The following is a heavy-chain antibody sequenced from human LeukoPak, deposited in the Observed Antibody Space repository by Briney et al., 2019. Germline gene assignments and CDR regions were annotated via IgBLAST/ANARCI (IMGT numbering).Heavy chain of an antibody. V-gene: IGHV4-39*01. Sequence: SETLSLTCTVSGGSISSGPHYWGWIRQSPGKGLEWIGSIYYSGSTDYNPSLKSRVTISVDTSKNQISLKLSSVTAADTAVYYCARGVGYYDSSGLSLWGQGTLVTVSS. J-gene: IGHJ4*02. D-gene: IGHD3-22*01. CDR2: IYYSGST. CDR3: ARGVGYYDSSGLSL. CDR1: GGSISSGPHY.